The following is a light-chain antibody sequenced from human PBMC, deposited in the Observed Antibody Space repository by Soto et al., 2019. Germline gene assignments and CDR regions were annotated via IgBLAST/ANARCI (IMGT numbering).Light chain of an antibody. Sequence: DIQMTQSPSTLSASVGDRVTITCRASQSISSWLAWYQQKPGKAPKLLIYKASSLESGVPSRFSGSGSGTEFTLTITSLQPDDFATYYCQQDYDYTWTFGQGTKVDIX. CDR2: KAS. CDR1: QSISSW. CDR3: QQDYDYTWT. J-gene: IGKJ1*01. V-gene: IGKV1-5*03.